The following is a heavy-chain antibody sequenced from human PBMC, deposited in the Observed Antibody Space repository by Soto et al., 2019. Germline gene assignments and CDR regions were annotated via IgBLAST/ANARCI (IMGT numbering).Heavy chain of an antibody. Sequence: QVQLVESGGGVVQPGRSLRLSCAASGFTFSSYAMHWVRQAPGKGLEWVAVISYDGSNKNYADSVKGRFTISRDNSKNTLYLQMNSLRAEDTAVYYCAGGTIFGVVTRSPNWFDPWGQGTLVTVSS. V-gene: IGHV3-30-3*01. J-gene: IGHJ5*02. D-gene: IGHD3-3*01. CDR3: AGGTIFGVVTRSPNWFDP. CDR2: ISYDGSNK. CDR1: GFTFSSYA.